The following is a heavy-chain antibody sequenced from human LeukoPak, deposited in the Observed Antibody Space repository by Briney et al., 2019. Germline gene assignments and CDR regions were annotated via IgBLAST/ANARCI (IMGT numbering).Heavy chain of an antibody. J-gene: IGHJ5*02. CDR2: IDYSRLT. D-gene: IGHD6-19*01. V-gene: IGHV4-59*08. CDR1: GGSMTSYY. CDR3: ARRGYSSGWYWFDR. Sequence: SETLSLTCTVSGGSMTSYYGSWIRQPPGEGLEWIRYIDYSRLTNYNPSLKSRVPISRDTSKNQFPLKLNSVTAADTAVYDCARRGYSSGWYWFDRWVQGTLVAVS.